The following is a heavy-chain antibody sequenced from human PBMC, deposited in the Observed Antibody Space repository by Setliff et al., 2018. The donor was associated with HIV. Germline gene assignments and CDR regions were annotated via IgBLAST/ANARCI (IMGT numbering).Heavy chain of an antibody. Sequence: SVKVSCKASGYTFTSYGISWVRQAPGQGPEWMGGIIPIFGTPKYAQKFQGRVTITADESTSTAYMELSSLRSEDTAVYYCATAGEMATIGYSYYYMDVWGKGTTVTVSS. J-gene: IGHJ6*03. V-gene: IGHV1-69*13. D-gene: IGHD3-10*01. CDR3: ATAGEMATIGYSYYYMDV. CDR2: IIPIFGTP. CDR1: GYTFTSYG.